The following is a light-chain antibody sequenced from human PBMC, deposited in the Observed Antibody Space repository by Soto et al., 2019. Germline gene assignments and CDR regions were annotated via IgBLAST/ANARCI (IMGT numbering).Light chain of an antibody. CDR2: AAS. J-gene: IGKJ4*01. Sequence: DIQVTQSPSSLSASVGDRVTITCRASQGISNDLGWYQEKPGKDPKRLIYAASHLQSGVPSSFTGSGSGAEFTPTIRNLEPRDFETVYGRQQKNYTLTFGGGTQVEVK. CDR1: QGISND. V-gene: IGKV1-17*02. CDR3: RQQKNYTLT.